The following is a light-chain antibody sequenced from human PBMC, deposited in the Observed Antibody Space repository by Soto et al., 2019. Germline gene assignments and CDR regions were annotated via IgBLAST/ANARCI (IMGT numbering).Light chain of an antibody. V-gene: IGKV1-8*01. CDR1: RPISTY. CDR2: AAS. CDR3: QQYYTYPLA. Sequence: AIRMTQSPSSISVFTGDRVTITCRTSRPISTYLAWYQQKPGKTPTLLMYAASTLQSGVPSRFSGSGSGTDFTLTISCLQSEDFATYYCQQYYTYPLAFGQGTNIEIK. J-gene: IGKJ1*01.